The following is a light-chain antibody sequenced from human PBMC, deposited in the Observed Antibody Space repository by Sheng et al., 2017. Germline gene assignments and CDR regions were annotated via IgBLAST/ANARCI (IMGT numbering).Light chain of an antibody. CDR1: QSVSSN. J-gene: IGKJ4*01. Sequence: EIEMTQSPATLSVSPGERATLSCRASQSVSSNLAWYQQKPGQAPRLLIYGASTRATGIPARFSGSGSGTEFTLTISSLQSEDFAVYYCQQYDGSPGTFGGGTKVEIK. CDR2: GAS. CDR3: QQYDGSPGT. V-gene: IGKV3-15*01.